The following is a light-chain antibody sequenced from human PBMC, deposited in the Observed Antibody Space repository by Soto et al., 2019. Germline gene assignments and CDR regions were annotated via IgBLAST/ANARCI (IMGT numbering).Light chain of an antibody. CDR1: QSISTW. CDR2: DAS. Sequence: DIQMTQSPSTLSASVGDRVTVTCQASQSISTWLGWYQQKPGKAPTLLIYDASSLKSGVPSRFSGSGSGTDFTLTISSLQPDDFATYYCQQYHTYSSITFGQGTRLELK. V-gene: IGKV1-5*01. J-gene: IGKJ5*01. CDR3: QQYHTYSSIT.